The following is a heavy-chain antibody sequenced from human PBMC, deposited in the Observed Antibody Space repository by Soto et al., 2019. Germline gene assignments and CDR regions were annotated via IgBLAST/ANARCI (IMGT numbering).Heavy chain of an antibody. CDR3: AREGPPDIAWFVP. Sequence: QVQLVQSGAEVKKPGSSVKVSCKASGGTFSIYTISCVRQAPGQGLEWMGGSANSAQKFQGRLTVTADESTTAVYLELSSLTSEDTAVYYCAREGPPDIAWFVPWGQGTLVSVSS. D-gene: IGHD2-15*01. CDR1: GGTFSIYT. J-gene: IGHJ5*02. V-gene: IGHV1-69*01. CDR2: SA.